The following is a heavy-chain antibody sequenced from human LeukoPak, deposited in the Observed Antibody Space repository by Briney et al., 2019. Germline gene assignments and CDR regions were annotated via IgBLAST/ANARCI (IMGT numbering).Heavy chain of an antibody. D-gene: IGHD1-26*01. CDR3: ARAVQPSLILQANVGATINY. CDR1: GYTFTGYY. Sequence: LVASVKVSCKASGYTFTGYYMHWVRQAPGQGLEWMGWINPNSGGTNYAQKFQGRVTMTRDTSISTAYMELSRLRSDDTAVYYCARAVQPSLILQANVGATINYWGQGTLVTVSS. J-gene: IGHJ4*02. V-gene: IGHV1-2*02. CDR2: INPNSGGT.